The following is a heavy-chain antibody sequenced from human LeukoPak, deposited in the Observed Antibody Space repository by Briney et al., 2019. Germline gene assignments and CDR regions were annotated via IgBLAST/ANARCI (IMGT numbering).Heavy chain of an antibody. CDR2: ISGSGGST. V-gene: IGHV3-23*01. D-gene: IGHD3-22*01. CDR3: AKSSDSSGYYSDFDY. CDR1: GFTFSSYA. Sequence: PGGSLRLSCTASGFTFSSYAMSWVRQAPGKGLEWVSAISGSGGSTYYADSVKGRFTISRDNSKNTLYLQMNGLRAEDTAVYYCAKSSDSSGYYSDFDYWGQGTLVTVSS. J-gene: IGHJ4*02.